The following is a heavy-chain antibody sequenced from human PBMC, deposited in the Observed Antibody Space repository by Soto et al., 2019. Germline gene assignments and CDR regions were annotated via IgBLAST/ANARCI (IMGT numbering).Heavy chain of an antibody. CDR2: IYRTGST. CDR1: GGSFTNNNS. Sequence: TPSLTCAYSGGSFTNNNSWTWVRQPPGQGLEWIGEIYRTGSTNYNPSLKSRVTISLDKSENQGSLKVTSLTAADTAVYYCASRDPGTSVDYWGQGTLVTVSS. D-gene: IGHD1-1*01. V-gene: IGHV4-4*02. CDR3: ASRDPGTSVDY. J-gene: IGHJ4*02.